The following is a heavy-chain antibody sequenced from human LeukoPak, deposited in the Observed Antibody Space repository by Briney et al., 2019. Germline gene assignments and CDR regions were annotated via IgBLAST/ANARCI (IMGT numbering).Heavy chain of an antibody. D-gene: IGHD3-22*01. V-gene: IGHV4-61*02. J-gene: IGHJ6*01. CDR3: ARGDYYDSSGYPPYYYYGMDV. CDR2: IYTSGST. Sequence: PSQTLSLTCTVSGGSISSGSYYWSWIRQPAGKGLEWIGRIYTSGSTNYNPSLKSRATISVDTSKNQFSLKLSSVTAADTAVYYCARGDYYDSSGYPPYYYYGMDVWGQGTTVTVSS. CDR1: GGSISSGSYY.